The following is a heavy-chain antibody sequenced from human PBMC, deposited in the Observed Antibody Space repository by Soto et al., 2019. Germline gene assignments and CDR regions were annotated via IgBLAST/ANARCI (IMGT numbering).Heavy chain of an antibody. J-gene: IGHJ6*02. D-gene: IGHD6-6*01. CDR3: ASGATIAARPMDV. Sequence: PSETLSLTCTVSGGSISSGGYYWSWIRQHPGKGLEWIGYIYYSGSTYYNPSLKSRVTISVDTSKNQFSLKLSSVTAADTAVYYCASGATIAARPMDVWCQGTTVTVSS. CDR2: IYYSGST. CDR1: GGSISSGGYY. V-gene: IGHV4-31*03.